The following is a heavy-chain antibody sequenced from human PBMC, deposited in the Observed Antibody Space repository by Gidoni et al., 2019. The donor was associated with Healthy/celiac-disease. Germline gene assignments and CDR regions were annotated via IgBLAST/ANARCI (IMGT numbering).Heavy chain of an antibody. D-gene: IGHD3-22*01. CDR3: ARALRNYYDSSGYYYVDAFDI. CDR1: GGSISSGGSY. CDR2: IYYSGST. J-gene: IGHJ3*02. V-gene: IGHV4-31*03. Sequence: QVQLQESGPGLVKPSQTLSLTCTVSGGSISSGGSYWSWIRQHPGKGLEWIGYIYYSGSTYYNPSLKSRVTISVDTSKNQFSLKLSSVTAADTAVYYCARALRNYYDSSGYYYVDAFDIWGQGTMVTVSS.